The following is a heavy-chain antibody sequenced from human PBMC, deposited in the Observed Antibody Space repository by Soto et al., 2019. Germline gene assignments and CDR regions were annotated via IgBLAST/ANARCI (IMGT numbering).Heavy chain of an antibody. V-gene: IGHV3-33*01. CDR3: ARGFSAGKGSPPDF. D-gene: IGHD3-10*01. CDR1: GFTFSSYG. CDR2: IWYDGSNK. Sequence: PGGSLRLSCAASGFTFSSYGVHWVRQAPGKGLEWVAVIWYDGSNKYYADSVKGRFTISRDNSKNTLYLQMNNLRDGDTAVYYCARGFSAGKGSPPDFWGQGT. J-gene: IGHJ4*02.